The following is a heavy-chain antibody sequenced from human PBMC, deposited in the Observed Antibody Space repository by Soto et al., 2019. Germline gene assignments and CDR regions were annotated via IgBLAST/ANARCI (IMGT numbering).Heavy chain of an antibody. CDR1: GGSFSGYY. J-gene: IGHJ5*02. CDR2: INHSGST. V-gene: IGHV4-34*01. D-gene: IGHD3-10*01. CDR3: ARGGRWFGELLVGWFDP. Sequence: SETLSLTCAVYGGSFSGYYWSWIRQPPGKGLEWIGEINHSGSTNYNPSLKSRVTISVDTSKNQFSLKLSSVTAADTAVYYCARGGRWFGELLVGWFDPWGQGTLVTVSS.